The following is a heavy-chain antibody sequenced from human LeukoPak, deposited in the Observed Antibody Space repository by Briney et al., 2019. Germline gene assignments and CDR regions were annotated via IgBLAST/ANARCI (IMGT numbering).Heavy chain of an antibody. CDR2: IYYPRTT. Sequence: PSETLSLTRTVSGGSISSSTYYWAWIRQPPGKGLEWIGSIYYPRTTFYNPSLKSRVTISMDTSKSQFSLQVNSVTAADTAIYYCARRVRVATVDYWGQGTLVTVSS. CDR1: GGSISSSTYY. V-gene: IGHV4-39*01. J-gene: IGHJ4*02. D-gene: IGHD5-12*01. CDR3: ARRVRVATVDY.